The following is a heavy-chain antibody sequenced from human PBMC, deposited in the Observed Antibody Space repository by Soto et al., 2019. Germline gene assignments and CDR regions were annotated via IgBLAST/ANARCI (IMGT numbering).Heavy chain of an antibody. V-gene: IGHV4-31*03. CDR2: IYYSGNT. J-gene: IGHJ3*02. CDR1: GGSISSGGHY. D-gene: IGHD3-3*01. Sequence: SETLSLTCTVSGGSISSGGHYWSWIRQHSGKGLEWIGYIYYSGNTYYNPSLKSRITMSVDTSKNQFSLNLSSVTAADTAVYYCARSSIMYFFFDMWGQGTMVTVSS. CDR3: ARSSIMYFFFDM.